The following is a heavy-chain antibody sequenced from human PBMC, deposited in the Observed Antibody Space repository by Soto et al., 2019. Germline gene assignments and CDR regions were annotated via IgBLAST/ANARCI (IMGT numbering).Heavy chain of an antibody. CDR3: AREDEYSSVVYY. Sequence: ESGGGLVQPGGSLRLSCAASGFTFNNYAMSWVRQAPGKGLEWASTISGSGDITHYADFAKGRFTISRDNSKNTLYLQMKSLRAEDTAVYYCAREDEYSSVVYYWGQGTLVTVSS. D-gene: IGHD6-6*01. V-gene: IGHV3-23*01. CDR1: GFTFNNYA. CDR2: ISGSGDIT. J-gene: IGHJ4*02.